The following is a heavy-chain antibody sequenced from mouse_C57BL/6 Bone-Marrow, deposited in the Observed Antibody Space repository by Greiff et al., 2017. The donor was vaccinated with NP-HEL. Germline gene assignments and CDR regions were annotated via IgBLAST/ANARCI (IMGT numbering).Heavy chain of an antibody. CDR3: TRYDYGFAY. D-gene: IGHD2-4*01. Sequence: QVQLKQSGAELVRPGASVTLSCKASGYTFTDYEMHWVKQTPVHGLEWIGAIDPETGGAAYNQKFKGKAILTADKSSSTAYMELRSLTSEDSAVYYCTRYDYGFAYWGQGTLVTVSA. CDR1: GYTFTDYE. J-gene: IGHJ3*01. CDR2: IDPETGGA. V-gene: IGHV1-15*01.